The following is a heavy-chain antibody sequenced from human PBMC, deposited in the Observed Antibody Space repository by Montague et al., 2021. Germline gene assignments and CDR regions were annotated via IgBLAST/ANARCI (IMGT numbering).Heavy chain of an antibody. CDR3: ARGWQKRFDP. CDR2: TYYRPKRYN. V-gene: IGHV6-1*01. Sequence: CAISGDSVASNDATWNWHRQSSSRGLGWLGRTYYRPKRYNEYAISVKSRITVNPDTSKNQFSLLLNSVTPEDTAVYYCARGWQKRFDPWGQGTLVTVSS. D-gene: IGHD5-24*01. J-gene: IGHJ5*02. CDR1: GDSVASNDAT.